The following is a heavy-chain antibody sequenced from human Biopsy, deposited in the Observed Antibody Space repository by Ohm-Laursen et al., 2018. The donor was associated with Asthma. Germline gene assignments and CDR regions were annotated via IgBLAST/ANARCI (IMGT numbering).Heavy chain of an antibody. V-gene: IGHV3-53*01. D-gene: IGHD6-19*01. CDR1: GFTVSRDH. Sequence: SLRLSCSASGFTVSRDHMFWVRQAPGKGLEWVLVIYSGGTSDTADSVRGRFTISRDFYKNTLYLQMDSLRAEDTAVYYCARGDSSGWSHYYFDYWGQGTLVTVSS. CDR2: IYSGGTS. J-gene: IGHJ4*02. CDR3: ARGDSSGWSHYYFDY.